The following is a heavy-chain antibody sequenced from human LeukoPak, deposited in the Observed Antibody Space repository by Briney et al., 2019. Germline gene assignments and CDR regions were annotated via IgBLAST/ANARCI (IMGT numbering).Heavy chain of an antibody. J-gene: IGHJ2*01. CDR3: ARGTWYFDL. CDR2: INHSGST. V-gene: IGHV4-34*01. CDR1: GGSFSGYY. Sequence: KASETLSLTCAVYGGSFSGYYWSWIRQPPGKGLEWIGEINHSGSTNYNPSLKSRVTISVDTSKNQFSLKLSSVTAADTAVYYCARGTWYFDLWGRGTLVTVSS.